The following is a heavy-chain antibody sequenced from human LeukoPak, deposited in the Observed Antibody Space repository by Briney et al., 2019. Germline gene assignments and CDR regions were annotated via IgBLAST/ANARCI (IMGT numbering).Heavy chain of an antibody. D-gene: IGHD2/OR15-2a*01. V-gene: IGHV4-59*11. Sequence: PSETLSLTCIVSGGSISTHYWSWLRQPPGKGLEWIGYVYHTGSTKYNPSLESRITISVDTSKNQFSLNLSSLTAADTAVYYCARASFSSPGNFDYWGQGTLVAVSS. CDR2: VYHTGST. J-gene: IGHJ4*02. CDR3: ARASFSSPGNFDY. CDR1: GGSISTHY.